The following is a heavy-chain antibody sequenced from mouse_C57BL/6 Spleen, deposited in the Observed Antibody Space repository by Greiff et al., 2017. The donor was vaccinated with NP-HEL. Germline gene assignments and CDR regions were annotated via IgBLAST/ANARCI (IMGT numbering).Heavy chain of an antibody. CDR2: IWGDGST. V-gene: IGHV2-3*01. Sequence: VQLQQSGPGLVAPSQSLSITCTVSGFSLTSYGVSWVRQPPGKGLEWLGVIWGDGSTNYHSALISRLSISKDNSKSQVFLKLNSLQTDDTATYYCAKEGIYYGYDWFAYWGQGTLVTVSA. J-gene: IGHJ3*01. CDR1: GFSLTSYG. D-gene: IGHD2-2*01. CDR3: AKEGIYYGYDWFAY.